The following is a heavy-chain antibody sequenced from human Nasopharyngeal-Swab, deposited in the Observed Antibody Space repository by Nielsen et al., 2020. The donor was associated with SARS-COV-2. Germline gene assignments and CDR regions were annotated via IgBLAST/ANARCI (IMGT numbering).Heavy chain of an antibody. CDR1: GFTFRSYW. D-gene: IGHD2-15*01. V-gene: IGHV3-7*01. J-gene: IGHJ6*02. Sequence: GSLRLSCAASGFTFRSYWMSWVRQAPGKGLEWVANIKQDGSEKYYVDSVKGRFTISRDNAKNSLYLQMNSLRAEDTAVYYFARDLHCSGGSCYSYGMDVWGQGTTVTVSS. CDR2: IKQDGSEK. CDR3: ARDLHCSGGSCYSYGMDV.